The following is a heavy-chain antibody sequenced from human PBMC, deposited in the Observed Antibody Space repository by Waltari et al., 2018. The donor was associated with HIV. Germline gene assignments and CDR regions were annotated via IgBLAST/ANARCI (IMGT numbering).Heavy chain of an antibody. V-gene: IGHV1-18*01. J-gene: IGHJ4*02. D-gene: IGHD6-13*01. CDR3: ARVAAARQVDF. CDR1: GYTFTNFG. Sequence: ASVKVSCKTSGYTFTNFGLSWVRQAPGQGLEWMGWIYSGNANYAQKLQGRVTMTTDTSTSTAYMELRNLRSDDTAMYYCARVAAARQVDFWGQGTLVAVSS. CDR2: IYSGNA.